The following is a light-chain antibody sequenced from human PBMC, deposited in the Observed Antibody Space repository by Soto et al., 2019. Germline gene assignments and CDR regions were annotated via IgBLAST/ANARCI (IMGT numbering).Light chain of an antibody. V-gene: IGLV2-8*01. CDR1: SSDVGGYNY. CDR2: EVS. CDR3: SSFAGNNNLV. J-gene: IGLJ2*01. Sequence: QSALTQPPSASGSPGQSVTISCTGTSSDVGGYNYVSWYQQHPGKAPKLMISEVSRRPSGVPDRFSGSKSGNTASLTVSGLLAEDEADYYCSSFAGNNNLVFGAGTKLTVL.